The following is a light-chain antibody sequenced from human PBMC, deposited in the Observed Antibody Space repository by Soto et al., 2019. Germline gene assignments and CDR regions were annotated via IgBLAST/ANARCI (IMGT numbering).Light chain of an antibody. CDR3: EPYRNLVPWT. CDR1: QSVSSN. J-gene: IGKJ1*01. CDR2: GAS. V-gene: IGKV3-15*01. Sequence: EIVMTQSPATRSVSPGERATLSCRASQSVSSNLACYHQKPGQAPRLLIYGASTRATGIPARFSGDGSGTGGPLSIRILQSEGVAFCFCEPYRNLVPWTCGQGTRLEIK.